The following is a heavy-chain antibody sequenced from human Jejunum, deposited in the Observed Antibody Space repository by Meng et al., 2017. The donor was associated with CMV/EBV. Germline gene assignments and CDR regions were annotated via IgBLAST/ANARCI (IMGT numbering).Heavy chain of an antibody. J-gene: IGHJ4*02. Sequence: GSISNSDYSWGWIRQSPGKGLEWIGSIYYTGNTYHNPSFKSRVTVSVETSKNQFSLRLSSVTAADTAVYYCARDMGQQLVPVYFDYWGQGTLVTVSS. CDR3: ARDMGQQLVPVYFDY. V-gene: IGHV4-39*07. CDR1: GSISNSDYS. CDR2: IYYTGNT. D-gene: IGHD6-13*01.